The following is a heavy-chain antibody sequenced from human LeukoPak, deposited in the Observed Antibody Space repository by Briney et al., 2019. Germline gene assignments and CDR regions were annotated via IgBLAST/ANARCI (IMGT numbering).Heavy chain of an antibody. D-gene: IGHD3-22*01. CDR2: INPSGGST. CDR1: GYTFTSYY. J-gene: IGHJ4*02. CDR3: ARDRYYDSSGYAFDY. Sequence: ASVTVSFKASGYTFTSYYMHWVRQAPGQGLEWMGIINPSGGSTSYAQKFQGRVTMTRDTSTSTVYMELSSLRSEDTAVYYCARDRYYDSSGYAFDYWGQGTLVTVSS. V-gene: IGHV1-46*01.